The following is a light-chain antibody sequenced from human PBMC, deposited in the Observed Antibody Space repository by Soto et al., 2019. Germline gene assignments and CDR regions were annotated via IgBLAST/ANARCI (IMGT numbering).Light chain of an antibody. V-gene: IGLV2-14*01. CDR2: EVS. Sequence: QSALTQPASVSGSLGQSITISCTGTSGDIGIYNFVSWFQQHPGKAPKLMIYEVSNRPSGVSNRFSGSKSGNTASLTISGLQAEDEADYYCSSYRSSSTFYSTFYVFGTGTKVTVL. J-gene: IGLJ1*01. CDR3: SSYRSSSTFYSTFYV. CDR1: SGDIGIYNF.